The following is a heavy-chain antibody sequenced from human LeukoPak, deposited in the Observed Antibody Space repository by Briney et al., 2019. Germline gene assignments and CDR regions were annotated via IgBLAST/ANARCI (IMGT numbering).Heavy chain of an antibody. Sequence: GGSLRLSCAASGFTFDDYGMSWVRKAPGKGLEWVSGINWNGGSTGYADSVKGRFTISRDNAKNSLYLQMNSLSAEDTALYYCASSNDFWSCYYFDYWGQGTLVTVSS. J-gene: IGHJ4*02. V-gene: IGHV3-20*04. CDR1: GFTFDDYG. CDR2: INWNGGST. CDR3: ASSNDFWSCYYFDY. D-gene: IGHD3-3*01.